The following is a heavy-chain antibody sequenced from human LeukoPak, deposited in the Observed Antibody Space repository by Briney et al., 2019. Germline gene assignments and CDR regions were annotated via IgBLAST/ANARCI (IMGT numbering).Heavy chain of an antibody. J-gene: IGHJ6*04. D-gene: IGHD2-2*01. Sequence: GGSLRLSCAASGFTFSNYWMHWVRQAPGKGLVWVSRINSDGSSTSYADSVKGRFTISRDNAKNTLYLQMNSLRAEDTAVYYCARGGVVVPAAPPKTYYYGMDVWGKGTTVTVSS. CDR2: INSDGSST. V-gene: IGHV3-74*01. CDR1: GFTFSNYW. CDR3: ARGGVVVPAAPPKTYYYGMDV.